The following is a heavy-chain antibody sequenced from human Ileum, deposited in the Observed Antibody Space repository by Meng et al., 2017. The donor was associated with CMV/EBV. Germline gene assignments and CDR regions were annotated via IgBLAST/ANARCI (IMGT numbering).Heavy chain of an antibody. D-gene: IGHD6-13*01. CDR2: ISPSSSYK. CDR3: ARLEPLAAGGFFDY. J-gene: IGHJ4*02. Sequence: GESLKISCVVSGFTFSTYGMNWVRQAPGAGLEWVSSISPSSSYKYYADSVKGRFTISRDNAKNSVYLEMYSLRAEDTAVYYCARLEPLAAGGFFDYWGQGTPVTVSS. V-gene: IGHV3-21*06. CDR1: GFTFSTYG.